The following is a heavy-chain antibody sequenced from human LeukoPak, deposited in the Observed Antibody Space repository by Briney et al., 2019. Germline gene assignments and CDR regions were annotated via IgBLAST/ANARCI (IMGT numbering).Heavy chain of an antibody. CDR1: GYTFTCYY. Sequence: ASVKVSCKASGYTFTCYYIHWVRQAPGQGLEWMGWINPNSGDTNYAQNFQGRVTMTRDTSITTAYMDLRRLRSDDTAVYYCAHKRGGVSYYFRGTYDAFDVWGQGTMVTVSS. CDR2: INPNSGDT. V-gene: IGHV1-2*02. CDR3: AHKRGGVSYYFRGTYDAFDV. D-gene: IGHD1-26*01. J-gene: IGHJ3*01.